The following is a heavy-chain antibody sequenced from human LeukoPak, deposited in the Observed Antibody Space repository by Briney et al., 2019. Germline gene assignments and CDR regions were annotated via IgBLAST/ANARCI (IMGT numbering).Heavy chain of an antibody. CDR1: GFTFSSYG. J-gene: IGHJ4*02. CDR2: ISSDGSNK. CDR3: AKRVAGISFDY. V-gene: IGHV3-30*18. Sequence: GGSLRLYCAASGFTFSSYGMHWVRQAPGKGLEWVAVISSDGSNKYYADSVKGRFTISRDNSKNTLYLQMNSLRAEDTAVYYFAKRVAGISFDYWGQGTLVTVSS. D-gene: IGHD6-19*01.